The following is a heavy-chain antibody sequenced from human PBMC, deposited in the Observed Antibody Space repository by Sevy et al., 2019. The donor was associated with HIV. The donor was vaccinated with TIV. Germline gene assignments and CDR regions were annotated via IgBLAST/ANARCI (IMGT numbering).Heavy chain of an antibody. D-gene: IGHD1-26*01. Sequence: GGSLRLSCAASGFTFSSYWMSWVRQAPGKGLEWVANIEQDGSEKYYVDSVKGRFTISRDNAKNSLYLQMNSLRAEDTAVYYCARERGISFIVGATTGAFDIWCQGTMVTVSS. V-gene: IGHV3-7*01. CDR1: GFTFSSYW. CDR2: IEQDGSEK. J-gene: IGHJ3*02. CDR3: ARERGISFIVGATTGAFDI.